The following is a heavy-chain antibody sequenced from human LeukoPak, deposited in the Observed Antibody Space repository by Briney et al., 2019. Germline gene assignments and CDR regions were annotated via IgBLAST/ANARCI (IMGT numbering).Heavy chain of an antibody. D-gene: IGHD2-2*01. CDR2: INPNSGGT. CDR1: GYTFTGYY. V-gene: IGHV1-2*02. Sequence: ASVKVSCKASGYTFTGYYMHWVRQAPGQGLAWMGWINPNSGGTNYAQKFQGRVTMTSDTSISTAYMELSRLRSDDTAVYYCARDHCSSTSCSIFDYWGQGTLVTVSS. J-gene: IGHJ4*02. CDR3: ARDHCSSTSCSIFDY.